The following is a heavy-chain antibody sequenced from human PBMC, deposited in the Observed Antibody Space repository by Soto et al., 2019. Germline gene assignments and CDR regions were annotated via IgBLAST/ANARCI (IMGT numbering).Heavy chain of an antibody. J-gene: IGHJ6*02. Sequence: QVQLQQWGAGLLKPSETLSLTCAVYGGSFSGYYWNWIRQPPGKGLEWIGEINDSGSTNYNPSLKSRVTISLATSKSQFSLKLSSVTAADTAVYYCGRGVYCSSTSCYWGMDVWGQGTTVTVSS. CDR3: GRGVYCSSTSCYWGMDV. D-gene: IGHD2-2*01. CDR2: INDSGST. V-gene: IGHV4-34*01. CDR1: GGSFSGYY.